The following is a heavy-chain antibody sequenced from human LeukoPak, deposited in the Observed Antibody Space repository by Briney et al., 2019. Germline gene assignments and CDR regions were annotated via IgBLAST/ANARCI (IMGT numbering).Heavy chain of an antibody. V-gene: IGHV3-23*01. CDR3: AKDRGAYRLFDY. D-gene: IGHD3-10*01. Sequence: GGSLRLSCAASGFTFSSYAMNWVRQAPGKGLEWVSAIVGSGSSTHHADSLKGRFAISRDNSKNTLYLQMNSLRAEDTAVYYCAKDRGAYRLFDYWGQGTLVTVSS. CDR2: IVGSGSST. CDR1: GFTFSSYA. J-gene: IGHJ4*02.